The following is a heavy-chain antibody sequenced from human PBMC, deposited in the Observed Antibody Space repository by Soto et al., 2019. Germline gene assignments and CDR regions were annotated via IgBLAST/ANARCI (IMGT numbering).Heavy chain of an antibody. V-gene: IGHV1-24*01. Sequence: GASVKVSCKVSGYTLTELPMHWVRQAPGKGLEWMGGFDPEDGETIYAQKFQGRVTMTEDTSTDTAYMELSSLRSEDTAVYYCATEKFSGPRPFAFDIWGQGTMVTVSS. CDR1: GYTLTELP. CDR3: ATEKFSGPRPFAFDI. D-gene: IGHD3-10*01. CDR2: FDPEDGET. J-gene: IGHJ3*02.